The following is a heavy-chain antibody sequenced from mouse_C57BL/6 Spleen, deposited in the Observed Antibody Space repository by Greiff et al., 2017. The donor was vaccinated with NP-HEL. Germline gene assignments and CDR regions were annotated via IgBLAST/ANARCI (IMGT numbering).Heavy chain of an antibody. V-gene: IGHV1-15*01. CDR2: IDPETGGT. J-gene: IGHJ4*01. D-gene: IGHD2-4*01. CDR1: GYTFTDYE. CDR3: TRRYYDYDVVYAMDY. Sequence: QVQLKQSGAELVRPGASVTLSCKASGYTFTDYEMHWVKQTPVHGLEWIGAIDPETGGTAYNQKFKGKAILTADKSSSTAYMELRSLTSEDSAVYYCTRRYYDYDVVYAMDYWGQGTSVTVSS.